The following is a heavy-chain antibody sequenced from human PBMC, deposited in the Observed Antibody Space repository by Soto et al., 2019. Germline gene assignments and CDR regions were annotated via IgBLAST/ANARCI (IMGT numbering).Heavy chain of an antibody. V-gene: IGHV3-30-3*01. CDR1: GFTFSSYA. CDR2: ISYDGSNK. D-gene: IGHD4-17*01. Sequence: QVPLVESGGGVVQPGRSLRLSCAASGFTFSSYAMHWVRQAPGKGLEWVAVISYDGSNKYYADSVKGRFTISRDNSKNTLYLQMNSLRAEDTAVYYCARGRVGRAYGDTTYYFDYWGQGTLVTVSS. CDR3: ARGRVGRAYGDTTYYFDY. J-gene: IGHJ4*02.